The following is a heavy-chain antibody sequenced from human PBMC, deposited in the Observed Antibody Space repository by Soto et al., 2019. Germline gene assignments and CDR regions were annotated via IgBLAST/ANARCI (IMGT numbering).Heavy chain of an antibody. CDR3: ARDRGPSSGYYPYWFDP. CDR2: IIPIFGTA. CDR1: GGTFSSYA. Sequence: QVQPVQSGAEVKKPGASVKVSCKASGGTFSSYAITWVRQAPGQALEWMGGIIPIFGTANYAQKFQGRVTITADESTSTADMELSSLRSEDTAVYYCARDRGPSSGYYPYWFDPWGQGTLVTVSS. D-gene: IGHD3-22*01. J-gene: IGHJ5*02. V-gene: IGHV1-69*12.